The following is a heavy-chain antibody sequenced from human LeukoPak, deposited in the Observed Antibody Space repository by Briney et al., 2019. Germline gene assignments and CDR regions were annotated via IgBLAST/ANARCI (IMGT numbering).Heavy chain of an antibody. D-gene: IGHD3-22*01. CDR2: MNPNSGNT. Sequence: ASVKVSCKASGYTFTSYDINWVRQATGQGLEWMGWMNPNSGNTGYAQKFQGRVTMTRNTSISTAYMELSSPRSEDTAVYYCAIHLSSSGYYLEGDAFDIWGQGTMVTVSS. CDR1: GYTFTSYD. CDR3: AIHLSSSGYYLEGDAFDI. V-gene: IGHV1-8*01. J-gene: IGHJ3*02.